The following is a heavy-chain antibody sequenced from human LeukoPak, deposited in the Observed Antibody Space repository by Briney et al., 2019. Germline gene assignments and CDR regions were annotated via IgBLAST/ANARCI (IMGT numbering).Heavy chain of an antibody. CDR3: AREYYDILTGLYYFDY. CDR1: GYTFTSYD. D-gene: IGHD3-9*01. V-gene: IGHV1-8*03. CDR2: MNPNSGNT. J-gene: IGHJ4*02. Sequence: ASAKVSCKASGYTFTSYDINWVRQAPGQGLEWMGWMNPNSGNTGYAQKFQDRVTITRNTSISTAYMELNSLRSEDTAVYYCAREYYDILTGLYYFDYWGQGTLVTVSS.